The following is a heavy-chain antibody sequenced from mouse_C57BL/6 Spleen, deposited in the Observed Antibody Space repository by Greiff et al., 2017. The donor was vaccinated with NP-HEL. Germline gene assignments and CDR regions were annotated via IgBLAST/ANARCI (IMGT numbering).Heavy chain of an antibody. CDR1: GYTFTSYW. D-gene: IGHD1-1*01. V-gene: IGHV1-52*01. Sequence: VQLQQPGAELVRPGSSVKLSCKASGYTFTSYWMHWVKQRPIQGLEWIGNIDPSDSETHYNQKFKDKATLTVDKSSSTAYMQLSSLTSEDSAVYYCARHYYGSSSWFAYWGQGTLVTVSA. CDR3: ARHYYGSSSWFAY. CDR2: IDPSDSET. J-gene: IGHJ3*01.